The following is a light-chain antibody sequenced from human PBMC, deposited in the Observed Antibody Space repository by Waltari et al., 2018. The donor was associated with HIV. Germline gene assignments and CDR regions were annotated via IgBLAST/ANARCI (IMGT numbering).Light chain of an antibody. V-gene: IGKV3-20*01. CDR3: QYFTSTPTYT. CDR2: GAS. J-gene: IGKJ2*01. CDR1: QTVNNNF. Sequence: EVVLTQSPGTLSLSPGERVSLSCRANQTVNNNFLTWYQQKTGQAPRLLSYGASNRATDIPDRFSGFGSGTDFTLFISTLDPEDSALYFCQYFTSTPTYTFGQGTKLEIK.